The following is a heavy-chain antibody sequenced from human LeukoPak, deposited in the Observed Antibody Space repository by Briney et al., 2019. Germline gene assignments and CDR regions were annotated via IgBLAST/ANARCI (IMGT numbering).Heavy chain of an antibody. D-gene: IGHD3-9*01. CDR2: IYYSGST. V-gene: IGHV4-30-4*08. CDR3: ARADYDILTGYSRPDAFDI. CDR1: GGSISSSSYY. J-gene: IGHJ3*02. Sequence: PSETLSLTCTVSGGSISSSSYYWGWIRQPPGKGLEWIGYIYYSGSTYYNPSLKSRVTISVDTSKNQFSLKLSSVTAADTAVYYCARADYDILTGYSRPDAFDIWGQGTMVTVSS.